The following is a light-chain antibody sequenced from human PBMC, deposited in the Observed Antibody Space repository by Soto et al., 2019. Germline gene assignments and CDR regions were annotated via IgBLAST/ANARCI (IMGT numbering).Light chain of an antibody. Sequence: QSALTQPASVSGSPGQSITISCTGTSSDIGAYNYVSWYQQHPGKAPKLMLYDVNIRPSGVSNRFSGSNSDNTASLTISGLQEEDEDYYYCTSWRTSTTMIFGGGTKLTVL. CDR3: TSWRTSTTMI. CDR2: DVN. J-gene: IGLJ2*01. CDR1: SSDIGAYNY. V-gene: IGLV2-14*03.